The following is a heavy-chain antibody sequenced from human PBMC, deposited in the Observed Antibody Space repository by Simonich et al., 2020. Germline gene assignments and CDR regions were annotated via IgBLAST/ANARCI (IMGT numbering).Heavy chain of an antibody. V-gene: IGHV3-74*01. CDR1: GFTFSSYW. D-gene: IGHD4-4*01. Sequence: EVQLVESGGGLVHPGGSLRLSCAASGFTFSSYWRPWVRQAPGKGLVWVSRINMTGSSTNYADAVKGRFTISRDNAKNTLYLQMNSLRAEDMAVYYCARDYSNYDAFDIWGQGTMVTVSS. CDR2: INMTGSST. CDR3: ARDYSNYDAFDI. J-gene: IGHJ3*02.